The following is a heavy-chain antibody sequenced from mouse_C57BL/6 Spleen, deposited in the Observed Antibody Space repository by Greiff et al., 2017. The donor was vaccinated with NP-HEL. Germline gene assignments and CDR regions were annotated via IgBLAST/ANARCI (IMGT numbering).Heavy chain of an antibody. V-gene: IGHV1-7*01. CDR3: ARNYDYDGDYFDY. Sequence: QVQLKQSGAELAKPGASVKLSCKASGYTFTSYWMHWVKQRPGQGLEWIGYINPSSGYTKYNQKFKDKATLTADKSSSTAYMQLSSLTYEDSAVYYCARNYDYDGDYFDYWGQGTTLTVSS. D-gene: IGHD2-4*01. CDR2: INPSSGYT. J-gene: IGHJ2*01. CDR1: GYTFTSYW.